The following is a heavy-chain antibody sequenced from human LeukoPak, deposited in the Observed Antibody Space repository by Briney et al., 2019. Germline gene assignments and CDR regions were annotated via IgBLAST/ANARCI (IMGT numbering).Heavy chain of an antibody. CDR2: INHSGST. J-gene: IGHJ4*02. CDR3: ARGRVLGYDFRSGWYFDY. CDR1: GGSFSGYY. Sequence: SETLSLTCAVYGGSFSGYYWSWIRQPPGKGLEWIGEINHSGSTNYNPSLKSRVTISVDTSKNQFSLKLSSVTAADTAVYYCARGRVLGYDFRSGWYFDYWGQGTLVTVSS. V-gene: IGHV4-34*01. D-gene: IGHD3-3*01.